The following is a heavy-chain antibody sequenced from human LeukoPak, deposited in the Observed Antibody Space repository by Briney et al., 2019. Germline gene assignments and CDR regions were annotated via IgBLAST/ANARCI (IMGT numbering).Heavy chain of an antibody. CDR3: ARALGYCSSTSCYGDFDY. CDR2: ISTSSNTI. D-gene: IGHD2-2*01. J-gene: IGHJ4*02. Sequence: GGSLRLSCAASGFTFSSYSMNWVRQAPGKGLEWVSYISTSSNTIYYADSVKGRFTISRDNAKNSLYLQMNSLRAEDTAVYYCARALGYCSSTSCYGDFDYWGQGTLVTVS. CDR1: GFTFSSYS. V-gene: IGHV3-48*01.